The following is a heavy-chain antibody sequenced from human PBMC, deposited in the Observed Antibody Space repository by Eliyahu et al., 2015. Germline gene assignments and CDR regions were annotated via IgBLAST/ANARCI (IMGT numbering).Heavy chain of an antibody. V-gene: IGHV1-2*02. Sequence: QVQLVQSGAEVKKPGASVKVSCKASGYTFTGYYMHWVRQAPGQGLEWMGXINPKSGGTNFAQKFQGRVTMTRDTSISTAYMDVSGLRSDDTAVYYCARGPQDFWSGVMYWLDPWGQGTLVTVSS. CDR1: GYTFTGYY. J-gene: IGHJ5*02. CDR2: INPKSGGT. D-gene: IGHD3-3*01. CDR3: ARGPQDFWSGVMYWLDP.